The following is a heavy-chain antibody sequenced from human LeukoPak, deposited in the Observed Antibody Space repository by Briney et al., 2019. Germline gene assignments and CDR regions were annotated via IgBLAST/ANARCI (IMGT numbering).Heavy chain of an antibody. Sequence: SEALSLTCTVSGGSISSTNYYWGWIRQPPGKGLEWIGSIYYSGSTYYNPSLKSRLTISLDTSKNQFSLRLSSVTAADTAFYYCARRYNWNDRWDWGQGTLVTVSP. CDR2: IYYSGST. J-gene: IGHJ4*02. V-gene: IGHV4-39*07. D-gene: IGHD1-1*01. CDR3: ARRYNWNDRWD. CDR1: GGSISSTNYY.